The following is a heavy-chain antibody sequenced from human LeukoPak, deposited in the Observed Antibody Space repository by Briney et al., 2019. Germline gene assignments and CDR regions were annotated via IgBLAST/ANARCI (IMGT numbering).Heavy chain of an antibody. Sequence: PGGSLRLSCAASGFTFSGYWMSWVRQAPGKGLEWVTSIKQDGSEKYYVDSVKGRFTISRDNAENSLYLQMNSLRAEDTAVYYCARDWNYGWDYWGQGSLVTVSS. CDR1: GFTFSGYW. D-gene: IGHD3-10*01. V-gene: IGHV3-7*01. CDR2: IKQDGSEK. CDR3: ARDWNYGWDY. J-gene: IGHJ4*02.